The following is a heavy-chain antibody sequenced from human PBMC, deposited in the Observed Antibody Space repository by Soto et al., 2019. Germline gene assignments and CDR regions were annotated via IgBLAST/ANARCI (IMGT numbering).Heavy chain of an antibody. J-gene: IGHJ4*02. CDR3: AGSYSSGNWYFDY. Sequence: GGSLRLSCAASGFSFSAYSMNWVRQAPGKGLEWIAYTSTSSTTIYYADSVRGRFSITRDNANDLLYLDMDKLRDEDTGIYYCAGSYSSGNWYFDYWGLGTRVTVSS. CDR1: GFSFSAYS. D-gene: IGHD3-10*01. CDR2: TSTSSTTI. V-gene: IGHV3-48*02.